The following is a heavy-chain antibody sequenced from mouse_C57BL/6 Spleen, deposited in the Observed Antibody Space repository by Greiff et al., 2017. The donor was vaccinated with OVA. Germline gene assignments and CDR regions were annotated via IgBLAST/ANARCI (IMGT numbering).Heavy chain of an antibody. D-gene: IGHD1-1*02. V-gene: IGHV6-3*01. Sequence: EVMLVESGGGLVQPGGSMKLSCVASGFTFSNYWMNWVRQSPEKGLEWVAQIRLKSDNYATHYAESVKGRFTISRDDSKSSVYLQMNNLRAEDTGIYYCTVSVSTTVVGYFDYWGQGTTLTVSS. CDR2: IRLKSDNYAT. CDR3: TVSVSTTVVGYFDY. CDR1: GFTFSNYW. J-gene: IGHJ2*01.